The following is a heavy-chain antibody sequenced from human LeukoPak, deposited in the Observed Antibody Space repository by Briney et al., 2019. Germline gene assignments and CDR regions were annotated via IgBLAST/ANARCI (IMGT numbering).Heavy chain of an antibody. CDR2: IYYSGST. CDR3: ARGLGTTSPVDY. CDR1: GGSIRSYY. V-gene: IGHV4-59*01. D-gene: IGHD1-26*01. Sequence: SETLPLTCTVSGGSIRSYYWNWIRQPPGKGLEWIGYIYYSGSTNYNPSLKSRVTISVDTSKNQFSLKLSSVTAADTAVYYCARGLGTTSPVDYWGQGTLVTVSS. J-gene: IGHJ4*02.